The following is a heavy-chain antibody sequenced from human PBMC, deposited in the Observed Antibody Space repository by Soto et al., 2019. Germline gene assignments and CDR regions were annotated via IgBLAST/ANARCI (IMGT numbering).Heavy chain of an antibody. CDR3: AGDIHGVPTASY. V-gene: IGHV3-23*01. J-gene: IGHJ4*02. D-gene: IGHD2-8*01. Sequence: GGSLRLSCAASGFTFSSYAMSWVRQAPGKGLEWVSAISGSGGSTYYADSVKGRFTISRDNSKNTLYLQMNSLRAEDTAVYYCAGDIHGVPTASYWGQGTLVTVS. CDR2: ISGSGGST. CDR1: GFTFSSYA.